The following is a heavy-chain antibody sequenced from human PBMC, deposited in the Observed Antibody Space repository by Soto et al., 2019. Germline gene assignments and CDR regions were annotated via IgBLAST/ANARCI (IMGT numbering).Heavy chain of an antibody. CDR1: GFSLSSYA. CDR3: ARPIARSAFDI. J-gene: IGHJ3*02. CDR2: ISYDGSNK. Sequence: QVQLVESGGGVVQPGRSLRLSCAASGFSLSSYAMHWVRQAPGKGLEWVAVISYDGSNKYYADSVKGRFTISRDNSKNTLYLQMNSLRAEDTAVYYCARPIARSAFDIWGQGTMVTDSS. V-gene: IGHV3-30-3*01. D-gene: IGHD6-13*01.